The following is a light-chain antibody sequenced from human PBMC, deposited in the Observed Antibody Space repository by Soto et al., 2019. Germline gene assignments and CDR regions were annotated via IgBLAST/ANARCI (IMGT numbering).Light chain of an antibody. CDR2: DVS. CDR3: QQRSNWPPSLT. CDR1: QNISSY. Sequence: IVLTQSPATLSLSPGNRATLSCRASQNISSYLIWYQQKPGQSPRVLIYDVSNRATGIPARFSGSGSGTDFTLTISSLEPEDFAVYYCQQRSNWPPSLTFGGGAKVDIK. V-gene: IGKV3-11*01. J-gene: IGKJ4*01.